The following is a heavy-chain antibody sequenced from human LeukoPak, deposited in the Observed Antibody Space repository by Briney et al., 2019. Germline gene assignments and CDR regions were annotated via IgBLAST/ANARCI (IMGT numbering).Heavy chain of an antibody. J-gene: IGHJ3*02. Sequence: PGGSLRLSCAASGFTFSSYGMHWVRQAPGKGLEWVAFIRYDGSNKYYADSVKGRFTISRDNSKNTLYLQMNSLRAEDTAVYYCAKDRYSYGLGYAFDIWGQGTMVTVSS. CDR1: GFTFSSYG. CDR3: AKDRYSYGLGYAFDI. CDR2: IRYDGSNK. V-gene: IGHV3-30*02. D-gene: IGHD5-18*01.